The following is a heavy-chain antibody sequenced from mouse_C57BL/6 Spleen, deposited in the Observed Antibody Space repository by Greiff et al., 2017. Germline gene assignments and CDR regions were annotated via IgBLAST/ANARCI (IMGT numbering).Heavy chain of an antibody. J-gene: IGHJ1*03. V-gene: IGHV1-55*01. CDR1: GYTFTSYW. CDR3: ASRDYGSSPYWYLDV. D-gene: IGHD1-1*01. CDR2: IYPGSGST. Sequence: QVQLQQPGAELVKPGASVKMSCKASGYTFTSYWITWVKQRPGQGLEWIGDIYPGSGSTNYNEKFKSKATLTVDTSSSTAYMQLSSLTSEDSAVYYCASRDYGSSPYWYLDVWGTGTTVTVSS.